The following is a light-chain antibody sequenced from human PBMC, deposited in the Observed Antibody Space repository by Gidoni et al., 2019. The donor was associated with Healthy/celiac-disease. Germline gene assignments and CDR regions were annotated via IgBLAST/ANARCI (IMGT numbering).Light chain of an antibody. CDR3: QQSYSTRVT. Sequence: DIQMTQSPSSITITCRASQSISSYLNWYQQKPGKAPKLLIYAASSLQSGIPSRFSGSGSGTDFTLTISSLQPEDFATYYCQQSYSTRVTFGQGTRLEIK. CDR1: QSISSY. CDR2: AAS. J-gene: IGKJ5*01. V-gene: IGKV1-39*01.